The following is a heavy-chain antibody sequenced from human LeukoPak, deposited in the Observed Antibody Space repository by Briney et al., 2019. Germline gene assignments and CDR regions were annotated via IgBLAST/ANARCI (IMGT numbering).Heavy chain of an antibody. D-gene: IGHD3-10*01. CDR1: GFTFSSYE. CDR2: ISSGGSVI. Sequence: GGSLRLSCAASGFTFSSYEMNWVRQAPGKGLEWASYISSGGSVIYYADSVEGRFTISRDNAKNSLYLQMNSLRAEDTAAYFCARGTEYYSSGTYYKGIDYWGQGTLVTVSS. J-gene: IGHJ4*02. V-gene: IGHV3-48*03. CDR3: ARGTEYYSSGTYYKGIDY.